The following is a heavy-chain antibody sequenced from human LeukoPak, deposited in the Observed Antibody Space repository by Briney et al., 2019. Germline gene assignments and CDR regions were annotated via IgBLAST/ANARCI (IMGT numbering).Heavy chain of an antibody. CDR1: GYSFTSYW. CDR2: IYPGDSDT. D-gene: IGHD3-22*01. CDR3: ARHYDSSGYGPHDAFDI. V-gene: IGHV5-51*01. Sequence: GESLKISYKGSGYSFTSYWIGWVRQMPGKGLEWMGIIYPGDSDTRYSPSFQGQVTISADKSISTAYLQWSSLKASDTAMYYCARHYDSSGYGPHDAFDIWGQGTMVTVSS. J-gene: IGHJ3*02.